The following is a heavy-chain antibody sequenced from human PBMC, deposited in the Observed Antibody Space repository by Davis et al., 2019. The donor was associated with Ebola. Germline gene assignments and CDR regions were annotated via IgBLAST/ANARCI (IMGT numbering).Heavy chain of an antibody. CDR3: ARGGNPATVTYYYYYYGMDV. D-gene: IGHD1-14*01. CDR1: GFTFSSYS. J-gene: IGHJ6*02. CDR2: ISSSSSYI. V-gene: IGHV3-21*01. Sequence: PGGSLRLSCAASGFTFSSYSMNWVRQAPGKGLEWVSSISSSSSYIYYADSVKGRFTISRDNAKNSLYLQMNSLRAEDTAVYYCARGGNPATVTYYYYYYGMDVWGQGTTVTVSS.